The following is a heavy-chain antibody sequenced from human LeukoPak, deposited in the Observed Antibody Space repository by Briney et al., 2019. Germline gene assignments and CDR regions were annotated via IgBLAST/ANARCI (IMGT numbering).Heavy chain of an antibody. D-gene: IGHD6-19*01. Sequence: PGGSLRLSCAASGFSFSSNWMHWVRQAPGKGLEWVSQISASETSIKYADSVRGRFTISRDNVKNSVYLQMNSLRAEDTAIYYCVRDNLENQWLERSYWGQGTLVTVSS. CDR3: VRDNLENQWLERSY. J-gene: IGHJ4*02. CDR1: GFSFSSNW. CDR2: ISASETSI. V-gene: IGHV3-48*01.